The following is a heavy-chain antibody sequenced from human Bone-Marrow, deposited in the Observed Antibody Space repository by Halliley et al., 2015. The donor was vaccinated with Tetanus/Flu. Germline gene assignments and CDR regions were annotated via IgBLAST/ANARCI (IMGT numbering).Heavy chain of an antibody. CDR3: ARVVDYDILTGSIISTSPGMDV. J-gene: IGHJ6*02. V-gene: IGHV3-48*02. D-gene: IGHD3-9*01. Sequence: ADSVKGRFTISRDNAKNSLYLQMNSLGDEDTAVYYCARVVDYDILTGSIISTSPGMDVWGQGTTVTVSS.